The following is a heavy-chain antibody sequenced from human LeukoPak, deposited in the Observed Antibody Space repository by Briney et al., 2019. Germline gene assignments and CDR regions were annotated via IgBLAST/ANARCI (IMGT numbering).Heavy chain of an antibody. V-gene: IGHV3-7*01. Sequence: PGGSLRLSCAASGFTFSSYWMSWVRQAPGKGLEWVANIKQDGSEKYYVDSVKGRFTISRDNAKNSLYLQMNSLRAEDTAVYYCARGGGLKRSLQYYFDYWGQGTLVTVSS. J-gene: IGHJ4*02. CDR1: GFTFSSYW. CDR2: IKQDGSEK. CDR3: ARGGGLKRSLQYYFDY. D-gene: IGHD6-25*01.